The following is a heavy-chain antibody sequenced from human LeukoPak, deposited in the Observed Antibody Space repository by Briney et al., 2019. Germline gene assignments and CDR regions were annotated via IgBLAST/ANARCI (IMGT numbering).Heavy chain of an antibody. V-gene: IGHV4-31*03. Sequence: PSETLSLTCTVSGASFNSDDQYWNCIRQSPGKGLEWIGSIHPSGMLYNNPSLESRVTMSRDTSKNQFSLNLNSVTAAATAVYFCSRGLDSRKLGYWGQGILVTVSS. CDR1: GASFNSDDQY. CDR3: SRGLDSRKLGY. D-gene: IGHD3-22*01. J-gene: IGHJ4*02. CDR2: IHPSGML.